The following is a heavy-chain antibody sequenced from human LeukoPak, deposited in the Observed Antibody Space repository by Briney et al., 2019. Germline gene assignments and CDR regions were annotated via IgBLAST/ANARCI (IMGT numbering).Heavy chain of an antibody. Sequence: ASVKVSCKASGYTFTSYGISWVRQAPGQGLEWMGWISAYNGNTNYAQELQGRVTMTTDTSTSTAYMELRSLRSDDTAVYYCARVYSSGWPAGSWFDPWGQGTLVTVSS. V-gene: IGHV1-18*01. CDR3: ARVYSSGWPAGSWFDP. CDR1: GYTFTSYG. CDR2: ISAYNGNT. D-gene: IGHD6-19*01. J-gene: IGHJ5*02.